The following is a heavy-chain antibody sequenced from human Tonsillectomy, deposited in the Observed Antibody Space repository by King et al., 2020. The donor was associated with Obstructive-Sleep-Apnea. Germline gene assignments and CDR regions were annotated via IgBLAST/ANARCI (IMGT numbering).Heavy chain of an antibody. CDR2: ISSSSSTI. CDR1: GFTFSSYS. CDR3: ASNRDWFDP. Sequence: VQLVESGGGLVQPGGSLRLSCAASGFTFSSYSMNWVRQAPGKGLEWVSYISSSSSTIYYADSVKGRFTISRDNAKNSLYLQMNSLRAEDTAVYYCASNRDWFDPWGQGTLVTVSS. V-gene: IGHV3-48*04. J-gene: IGHJ5*02. D-gene: IGHD2/OR15-2a*01.